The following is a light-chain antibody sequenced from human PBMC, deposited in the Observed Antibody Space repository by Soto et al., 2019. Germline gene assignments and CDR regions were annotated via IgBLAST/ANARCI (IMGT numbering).Light chain of an antibody. V-gene: IGKV3-15*01. CDR1: QSVGRN. Sequence: EIVMTQYPVALYVSPGESAALSCRASQSVGRNFAWYQQRPGQAPRVLIYGTSTRATGVPARFSGSGSGTDFTLTISSLQSEDFAVYYCQQYNKWPYTFGQGTRLEIK. CDR3: QQYNKWPYT. CDR2: GTS. J-gene: IGKJ2*01.